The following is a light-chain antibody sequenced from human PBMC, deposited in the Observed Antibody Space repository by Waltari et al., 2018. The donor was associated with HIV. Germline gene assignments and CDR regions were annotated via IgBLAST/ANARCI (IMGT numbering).Light chain of an antibody. CDR3: QQSYSTQIT. CDR2: AAS. CDR1: QSISSY. Sequence: DLQMTHSPSSLSASVGDRVTSPCRARQSISSYLNWYQQKPGKAPKLLIYAASSLQSGVPSRFSGSGSGTDFTLTISSLQPEDFATYYCQQSYSTQITFGQGTRLEIK. J-gene: IGKJ5*01. V-gene: IGKV1-39*01.